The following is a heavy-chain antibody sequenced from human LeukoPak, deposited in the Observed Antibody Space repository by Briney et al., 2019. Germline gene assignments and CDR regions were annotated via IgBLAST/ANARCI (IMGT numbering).Heavy chain of an antibody. V-gene: IGHV3-20*04. J-gene: IGHJ6*03. CDR3: ARGEVVTASLPDYFYYYMDV. D-gene: IGHD2-21*02. CDR2: INWNGGST. Sequence: RTGGSLRLSCAASGFTFDDYGFSWVRQAPGNGLEWVSTINWNGGSTYYADSVKGRFTISRHNSKNSLFLQMNSLRAEDTAVYYCARGEVVTASLPDYFYYYMDVWGKGTTVTISS. CDR1: GFTFDDYG.